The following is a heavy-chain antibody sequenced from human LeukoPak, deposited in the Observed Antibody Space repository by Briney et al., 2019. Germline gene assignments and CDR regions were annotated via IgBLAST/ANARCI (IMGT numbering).Heavy chain of an antibody. D-gene: IGHD5-18*01. V-gene: IGHV4-39*07. J-gene: IGHJ5*02. CDR3: ARDRIQLWLGLDP. Sequence: SETLSLTCTVSGGSISSSSYYWGWIRQPPGKGLEWIGSIYYSGSTYYNPSLKSRVTISVDTSKNQFSLKLSSVTAADTAVYYCARDRIQLWLGLDPWGQGTLVTVSS. CDR1: GGSISSSSYY. CDR2: IYYSGST.